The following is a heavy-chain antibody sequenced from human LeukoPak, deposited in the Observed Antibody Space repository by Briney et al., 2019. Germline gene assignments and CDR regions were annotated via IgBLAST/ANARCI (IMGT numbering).Heavy chain of an antibody. Sequence: SQTLSLTCTVSGGSISSGGYYWSWIRQHPGKGLEWIGYIYYSGSTYYNPSLKSRVTISVDTSKNQFSLRLSSVTAADTAVYYCARAEDIVARDWGQGTLVTVSS. CDR2: IYYSGST. J-gene: IGHJ4*02. D-gene: IGHD2-15*01. CDR3: ARAEDIVARD. CDR1: GGSISSGGYY. V-gene: IGHV4-31*03.